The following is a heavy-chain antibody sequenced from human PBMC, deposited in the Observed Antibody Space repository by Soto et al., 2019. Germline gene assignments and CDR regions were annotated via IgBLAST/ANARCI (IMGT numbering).Heavy chain of an antibody. CDR3: ARDLGYLNWFDP. CDR2: IYYSGST. J-gene: IGHJ5*02. V-gene: IGHV4-59*01. D-gene: IGHD3-16*01. Sequence: PSDSPYLTCTVSGNSISSCYSRWIRQPPGKGLEWIGYIYYSGSTNYNPSLKSRVTISVDTSKNQFSLKLSSVTAADTAVYYCARDLGYLNWFDPWGQGTLVTVSS. CDR1: GNSISSCY.